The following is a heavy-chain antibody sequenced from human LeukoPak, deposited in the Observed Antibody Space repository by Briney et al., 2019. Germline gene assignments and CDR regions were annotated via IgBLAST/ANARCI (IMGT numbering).Heavy chain of an antibody. CDR3: ARSVGGYFDY. D-gene: IGHD2-15*01. CDR1: GYTFTSYD. V-gene: IGHV1-8*01. Sequence: RRASVKVSCKASGYTFTSYDINWVRQATGQGLEWMGWMNPNSGNTGYAQKFQGRVTMTRDTSTSTVYMELSSLRSEDTAVYYCARSVGGYFDYWGQGTLVTVSS. J-gene: IGHJ4*02. CDR2: MNPNSGNT.